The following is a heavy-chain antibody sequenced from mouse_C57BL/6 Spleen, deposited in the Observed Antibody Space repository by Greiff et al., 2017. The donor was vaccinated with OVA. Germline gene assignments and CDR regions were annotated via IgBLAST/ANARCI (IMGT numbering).Heavy chain of an antibody. D-gene: IGHD4-1*01. J-gene: IGHJ2*01. Sequence: EVMLVESGGGLVQPGGSMKLSCVASGFTFSNYWMNWVRQSPEKGLEWVAQIRLKSDNYATHYAESVKGRFTISRDDSKSSVYLQMNNLRAEDTGIYYCTGQTGFDYWGQGTTLTVSS. CDR3: TGQTGFDY. CDR2: IRLKSDNYAT. V-gene: IGHV6-3*01. CDR1: GFTFSNYW.